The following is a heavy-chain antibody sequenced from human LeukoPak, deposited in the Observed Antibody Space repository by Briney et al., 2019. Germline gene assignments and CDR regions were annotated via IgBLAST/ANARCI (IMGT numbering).Heavy chain of an antibody. V-gene: IGHV4-34*01. CDR3: ARQADFWSGDYYYNGMDV. D-gene: IGHD3-3*01. Sequence: PSETLSLTCAVYGGSFSGYYWSWIRQPPGKGLEWIGEINHSGSTNYNPSLKSRVTISVDTSKNQFSLKLSSVTAADTAVYYCARQADFWSGDYYYNGMDVWGQGTTVTVSS. J-gene: IGHJ6*02. CDR1: GGSFSGYY. CDR2: INHSGST.